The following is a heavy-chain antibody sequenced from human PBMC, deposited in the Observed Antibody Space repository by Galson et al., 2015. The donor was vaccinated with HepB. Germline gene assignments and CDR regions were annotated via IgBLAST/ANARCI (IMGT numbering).Heavy chain of an antibody. CDR2: INPNNANT. CDR3: ARSRYATSAPDH. Sequence: SVKVSCKASGYTFTQYGISWVRQPPGHGLEWMGWINPNNANTDYAQNLQGRVTMTRATSTTTVYMELRSLEYDDTAVYYCARSRYATSAPDHWGQGTLVTVSS. V-gene: IGHV1-18*01. D-gene: IGHD2-2*01. CDR1: GYTFTQYG. J-gene: IGHJ5*02.